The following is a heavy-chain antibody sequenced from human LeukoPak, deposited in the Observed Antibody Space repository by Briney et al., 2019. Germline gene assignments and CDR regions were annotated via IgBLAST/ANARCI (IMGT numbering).Heavy chain of an antibody. V-gene: IGHV4-39*07. CDR2: IYYSGST. D-gene: IGHD6-13*01. Sequence: PSETLSLPCTVSGGSISSSSYYWGWIRQPPGKGLEWIGSIYYSGSTYYNPSLKSRVTISVDTSKNQFSLKLSSVTAADTAVYYCAGEGGIAAAASIYYYMDVWGKGTTVTVSS. CDR3: AGEGGIAAAASIYYYMDV. J-gene: IGHJ6*03. CDR1: GGSISSSSYY.